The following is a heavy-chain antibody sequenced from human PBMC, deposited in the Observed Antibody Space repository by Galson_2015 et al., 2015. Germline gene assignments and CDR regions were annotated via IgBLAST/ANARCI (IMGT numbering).Heavy chain of an antibody. CDR2: IWYDGSNK. J-gene: IGHJ4*02. V-gene: IGHV3-33*01. D-gene: IGHD6-19*01. Sequence: SLRLSCAASGFTFSSYGMHWVRQAPGKGLEWVAVIWYDGSNKYYADSVKGRFTISRDNSKNTLYLQMNSLRAEDTAVYYCARDAGYSSGWSVSRFDYWGQGTLVTVS. CDR1: GFTFSSYG. CDR3: ARDAGYSSGWSVSRFDY.